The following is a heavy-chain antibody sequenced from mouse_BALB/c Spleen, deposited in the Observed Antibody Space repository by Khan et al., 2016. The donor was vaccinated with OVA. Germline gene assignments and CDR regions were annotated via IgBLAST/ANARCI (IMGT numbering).Heavy chain of an antibody. CDR3: ARGRYYGSNPLMDY. V-gene: IGHV1S56*01. D-gene: IGHD1-1*01. J-gene: IGHJ4*01. Sequence: QVQLQQSGAELVKPGTSVKLSCKASGYTFTNYDINWVRQRPEQGLDWIGWIFPGNSNIKYNEKFKGKATLTTDKSSSTAYMPLSRLTSEDSAVYFCARGRYYGSNPLMDYWGQGTSVTVSS. CDR1: GYTFTNYD. CDR2: IFPGNSNI.